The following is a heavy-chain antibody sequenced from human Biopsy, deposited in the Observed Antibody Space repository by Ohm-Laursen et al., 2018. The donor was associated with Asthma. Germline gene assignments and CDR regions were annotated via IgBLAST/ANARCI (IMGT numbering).Heavy chain of an antibody. D-gene: IGHD3-9*01. CDR3: AKAERYFDWYWFDP. CDR1: GFTFGDYW. Sequence: SLRLSCSASGFTFGDYWMSWVRQVPGKGLEWVANIKHDRSEKNHVDSLKGRFTISRDNAKNSLYLQMNSLRAEDTAVYYCAKAERYFDWYWFDPWGQGTLVTVSS. CDR2: IKHDRSEK. V-gene: IGHV3-7*01. J-gene: IGHJ5*02.